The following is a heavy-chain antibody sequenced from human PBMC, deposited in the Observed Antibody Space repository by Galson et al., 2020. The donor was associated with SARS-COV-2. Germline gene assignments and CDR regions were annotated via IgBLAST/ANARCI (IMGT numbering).Heavy chain of an antibody. CDR3: ALLGGEYDY. CDR1: GFTFSSYW. CDR2: TNSDGSKT. J-gene: IGHJ4*02. Sequence: GGSLRLSCAASGFTFSSYWMHWVRQAPGKGLVWVSQTNSDGSKTGYADSVRGRFTISRDNAKNTLYLQMNSLRAEDTAVYYCALLGGEYDYWGQGTLVTVSS. D-gene: IGHD3-16*01. V-gene: IGHV3-74*01.